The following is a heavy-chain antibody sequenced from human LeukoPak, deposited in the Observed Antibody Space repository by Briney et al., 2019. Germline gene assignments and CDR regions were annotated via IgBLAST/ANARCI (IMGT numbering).Heavy chain of an antibody. CDR3: ARRDGYNYDAFDI. Sequence: SETLSLTCTVSGGSISSYYWSWIRQPPGKGLEWIGYIYYSGSTNYNPSLKSRVTISVATSKNQFSLKLSSVTAADTAVYYCARRDGYNYDAFDIWGQGTMVTVSS. V-gene: IGHV4-59*01. CDR2: IYYSGST. J-gene: IGHJ3*02. CDR1: GGSISSYY. D-gene: IGHD5-24*01.